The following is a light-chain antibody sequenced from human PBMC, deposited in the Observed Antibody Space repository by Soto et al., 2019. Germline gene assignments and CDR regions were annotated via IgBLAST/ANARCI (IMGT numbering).Light chain of an antibody. Sequence: DIQMTQSPSTLSASVGDRVTITCRASQSIGVWLAWYQQKPGTAPQLLIYKTSTLDSGVPLRFSGSGSGTAFTLTISSLQPDDFAPYYCQQYINYFRTFGQGTKVEIK. J-gene: IGKJ1*01. V-gene: IGKV1-5*03. CDR1: QSIGVW. CDR2: KTS. CDR3: QQYINYFRT.